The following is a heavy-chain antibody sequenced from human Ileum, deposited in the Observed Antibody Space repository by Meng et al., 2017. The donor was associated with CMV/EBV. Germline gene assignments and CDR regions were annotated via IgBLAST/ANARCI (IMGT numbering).Heavy chain of an antibody. CDR3: ARDQRLKNADAAFDI. D-gene: IGHD1-1*01. J-gene: IGHJ3*02. V-gene: IGHV3-20*04. CDR2: INWSGGST. CDR1: GFTFGDYD. Sequence: GESLKISCAASGFTFGDYDMSWVRQAPGKGLEWVSCINWSGGSTGYADSVKGRFTISRDNAKNSLYLQMNSLRAEDTALYYCARDQRLKNADAAFDIWGQGTMVTVSS.